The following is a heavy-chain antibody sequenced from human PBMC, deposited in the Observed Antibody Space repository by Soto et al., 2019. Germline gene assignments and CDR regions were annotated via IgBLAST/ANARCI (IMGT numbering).Heavy chain of an antibody. D-gene: IGHD7-27*01. CDR3: ARPRLTGDHYFDY. CDR1: GGSVSSSYY. J-gene: IGHJ4*02. Sequence: PSETLSLTCTVSGGSVSSSYYWSLIRQPTGKGLEWIGYINHSGSTNYNPSLKSRVTISVDTSKNQFSLKLSSVTAADTAVYYCARPRLTGDHYFDYRGQGTLVTVYS. V-gene: IGHV4-61*01. CDR2: INHSGST.